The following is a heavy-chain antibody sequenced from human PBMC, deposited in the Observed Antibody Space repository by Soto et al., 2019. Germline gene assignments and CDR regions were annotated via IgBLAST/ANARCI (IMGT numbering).Heavy chain of an antibody. Sequence: PGGSLRPSCAASGFTFSSYAMHWVRQAPGKGLEWVAVISYDGSNKYYADSVKGRFTISRDNSKNTLYLQMNSLRAEDTAVYYCGSSYYYDSSGYRQNFDYWGQGTLVTVSS. J-gene: IGHJ4*02. CDR3: GSSYYYDSSGYRQNFDY. CDR2: ISYDGSNK. CDR1: GFTFSSYA. D-gene: IGHD3-22*01. V-gene: IGHV3-30-3*01.